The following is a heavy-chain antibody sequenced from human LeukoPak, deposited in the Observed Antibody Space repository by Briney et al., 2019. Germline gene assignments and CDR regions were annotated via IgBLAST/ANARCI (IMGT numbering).Heavy chain of an antibody. J-gene: IGHJ5*02. V-gene: IGHV3-48*01. CDR1: GFIFSSYS. Sequence: GGSLRLSCVGSGFIFSSYSMNWVRQAPGRGLEWISYISSSSGTIYYADSVKGRFTISRDNAKNSLYLQMNSLRAEDTAVYYCVGSGQTTWGQGTLVTVSS. D-gene: IGHD2-15*01. CDR2: ISSSSGTI. CDR3: VGSGQTT.